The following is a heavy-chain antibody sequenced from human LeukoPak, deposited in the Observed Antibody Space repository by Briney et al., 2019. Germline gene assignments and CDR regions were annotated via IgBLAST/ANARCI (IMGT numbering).Heavy chain of an antibody. Sequence: ASVKVSCKASGYTFTGYYMHWVRQAPAQGLEWMGWINPNSGGTNYAQKFQGRVTMTRDTSISTAYMELSRLRSDDTAVYYCARVGDWGSPACDYWGQGTLVTVSS. J-gene: IGHJ4*02. D-gene: IGHD7-27*01. V-gene: IGHV1-2*02. CDR1: GYTFTGYY. CDR3: ARVGDWGSPACDY. CDR2: INPNSGGT.